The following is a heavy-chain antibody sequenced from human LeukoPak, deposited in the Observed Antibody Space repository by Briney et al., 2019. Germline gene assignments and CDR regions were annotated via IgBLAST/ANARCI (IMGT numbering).Heavy chain of an antibody. CDR2: ISAYNGNT. V-gene: IGHV1-18*04. J-gene: IGHJ2*01. Sequence: ASVKVSRKASGYTFTAYYIHWVRQAPGQGLEWMGWISAYNGNTNYAQKLQGRVTMTTDTSTSTAYMELRSLRSDDTALYYCAGGDSSGWYFDIWGRGTLVTVSS. CDR1: GYTFTAYY. D-gene: IGHD6-19*01. CDR3: AGGDSSGWYFDI.